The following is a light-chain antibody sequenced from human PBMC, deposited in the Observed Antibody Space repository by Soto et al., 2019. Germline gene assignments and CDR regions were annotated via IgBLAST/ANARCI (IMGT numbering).Light chain of an antibody. CDR3: QQYGSSLFT. V-gene: IGKV3-20*01. CDR2: GAS. Sequence: EIVLTQSPGTLSLSPGERATLSCRASQSVSSSYLAWYQQKPGQAPRLLIYGASSRATGIPDRFSGSGSGTDFTLTINILEPEYFAVYYCQQYGSSLFTFGPGTKVDIK. CDR1: QSVSSSY. J-gene: IGKJ3*01.